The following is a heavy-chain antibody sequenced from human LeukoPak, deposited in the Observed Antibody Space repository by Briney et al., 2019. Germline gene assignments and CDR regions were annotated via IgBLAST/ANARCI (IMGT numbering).Heavy chain of an antibody. V-gene: IGHV3-9*01. J-gene: IGHJ4*02. CDR2: ISWNSGSI. Sequence: PGGSLRLSCAASGFTFDDYAMHWVRQAPGKGLEWVSGISWNSGSIGYADSVKGRFTISRDNAKNSLYLQMNSLRAEDTALYYCAKDSYYDSSGSQLDYWGQGTLVTDSS. CDR1: GFTFDDYA. D-gene: IGHD3-22*01. CDR3: AKDSYYDSSGSQLDY.